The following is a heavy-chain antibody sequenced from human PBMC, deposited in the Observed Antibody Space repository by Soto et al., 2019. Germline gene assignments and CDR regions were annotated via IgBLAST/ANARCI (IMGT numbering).Heavy chain of an antibody. CDR3: AKDGVFGSGSSFDY. J-gene: IGHJ4*02. V-gene: IGHV3-30*18. Sequence: PVGSLRLSCAASGFTFSSDGMHWVRQAPGKGLEWVAVISYDGINKYYADSVRGRFTISRDNSNNTLYLQMNSLRAEDTAVYYCAKDGVFGSGSSFDYWGQGTLVTVSS. D-gene: IGHD3-10*01. CDR2: ISYDGINK. CDR1: GFTFSSDG.